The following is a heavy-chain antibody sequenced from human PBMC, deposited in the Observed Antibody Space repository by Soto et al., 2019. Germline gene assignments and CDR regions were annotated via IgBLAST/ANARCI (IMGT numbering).Heavy chain of an antibody. D-gene: IGHD3-10*01. CDR3: ARGPIINQRWFDP. CDR1: GYTFTSYA. CDR2: INAGNGNT. Sequence: AASVKVSCKASGYTFTSYAMHWVRQAPGQRLEWMGWINAGNGNTKYSQKFQGRVTITRDTSASTAYMELSSLRSEDTAVYYCARGPIINQRWFDPWGQGTLVTVSS. V-gene: IGHV1-3*01. J-gene: IGHJ5*02.